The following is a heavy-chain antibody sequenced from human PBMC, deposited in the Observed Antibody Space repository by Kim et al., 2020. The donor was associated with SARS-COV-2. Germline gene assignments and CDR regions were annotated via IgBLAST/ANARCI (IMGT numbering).Heavy chain of an antibody. J-gene: IGHJ4*02. D-gene: IGHD5-12*01. Sequence: SETLSLTCTVSGGSISSYYWSWIRQPPGKGLEWIGYIYYSGSTNYNPSLKSRVTISVDTSKNQFSLKLSSVTAADTTVYYCARIRGGWLQRPKHRGYFDYGGQGTLVTVST. V-gene: IGHV4-59*08. CDR3: ARIRGGWLQRPKHRGYFDY. CDR1: GGSISSYY. CDR2: IYYSGST.